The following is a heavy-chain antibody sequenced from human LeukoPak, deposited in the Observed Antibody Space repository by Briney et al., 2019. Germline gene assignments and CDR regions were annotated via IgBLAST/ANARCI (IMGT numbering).Heavy chain of an antibody. D-gene: IGHD2-2*01. CDR3: ARTPGIVVEGWFDV. CDR1: GGSISSGDYN. CDR2: ISYSGST. J-gene: IGHJ5*02. Sequence: PSETLSLTCSVSGGSISSGDYNCGWIRQPPGKGLEWLGSISYSGSTNYNPSLKSRVTISGDTPKNHFSLKLTSVTAADTAVYYCARTPGIVVEGWFDVWGQGTLVTVSS. V-gene: IGHV4-39*02.